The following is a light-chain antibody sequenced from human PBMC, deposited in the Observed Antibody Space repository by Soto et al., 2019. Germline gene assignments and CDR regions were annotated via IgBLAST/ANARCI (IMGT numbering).Light chain of an antibody. J-gene: IGKJ3*01. CDR2: DAS. V-gene: IGKV3-11*01. CDR3: QQSSNWPPFS. Sequence: TLSLSPGERATLSCRASQSVSSYLAWYQQKPGQAPRLLIYDASNRATGIPARFSGSGSGTDFTLTISSLEPEDFAVYYCQQSSNWPPFSFGPGTKVDIK. CDR1: QSVSSY.